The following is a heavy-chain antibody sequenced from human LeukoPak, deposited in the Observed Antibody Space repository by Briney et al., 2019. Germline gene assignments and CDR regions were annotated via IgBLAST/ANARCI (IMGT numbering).Heavy chain of an antibody. Sequence: GASVTVSCKASGYTFTGYYMHWVRQAPGQGLEWMGWINPNSGGTNYAQKFQGRVTMTRDTSISTAYMELSRLRSDDTAVYYCARDEGEYYDSSGYYSAWGQGTLVTVSS. V-gene: IGHV1-2*02. CDR3: ARDEGEYYDSSGYYSA. CDR1: GYTFTGYY. CDR2: INPNSGGT. J-gene: IGHJ4*02. D-gene: IGHD3-22*01.